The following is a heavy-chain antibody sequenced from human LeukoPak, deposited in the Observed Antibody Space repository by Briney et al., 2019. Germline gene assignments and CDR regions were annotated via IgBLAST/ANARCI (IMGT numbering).Heavy chain of an antibody. Sequence: GGSLRLSCAASGFTFSRYWMSWMRQAPGKGLEWVANIKYDGYEEYYVDSVKGRFTISRDNAKNSLYLQSNSLRVEDTAVYYCKSGGAAPGSFDYWGQGTLVTVSP. V-gene: IGHV3-7*01. CDR1: GFTFSRYW. CDR3: KSGGAAPGSFDY. CDR2: IKYDGYEE. J-gene: IGHJ4*02. D-gene: IGHD1-1*01.